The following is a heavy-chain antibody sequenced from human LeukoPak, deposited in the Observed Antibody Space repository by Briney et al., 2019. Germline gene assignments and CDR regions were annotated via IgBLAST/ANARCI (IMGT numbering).Heavy chain of an antibody. CDR2: ISWNSGSI. CDR1: GFTFDDYA. CDR3: AKDIGSSFLFFDF. Sequence: SLRLSCAASGFTFDDYAMHWVRHAPRKGPEWVSGISWNSGSIGYADSVKGRFTISRDNPKNSLYLHMNSLTAEDMALYYFAKDIGSSFLFFDFWGEGTLVSVSS. J-gene: IGHJ4*02. D-gene: IGHD1-26*01. V-gene: IGHV3-9*03.